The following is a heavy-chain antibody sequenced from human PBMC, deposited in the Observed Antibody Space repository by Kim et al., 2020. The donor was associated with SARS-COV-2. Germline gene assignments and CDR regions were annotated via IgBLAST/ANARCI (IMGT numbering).Heavy chain of an antibody. CDR3: ARTRKRYDAFDI. V-gene: IGHV3-21*01. J-gene: IGHJ3*02. Sequence: YYAGSVKGRFTISRDNAKNSLYLQMNSLGAEDTAVYYCARTRKRYDAFDIWGQGTMVTVSS.